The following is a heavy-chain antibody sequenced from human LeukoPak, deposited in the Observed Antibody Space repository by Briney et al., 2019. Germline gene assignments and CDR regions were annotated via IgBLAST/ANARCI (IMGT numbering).Heavy chain of an antibody. CDR1: GYTFTSYG. CDR2: ISAYNGNT. J-gene: IGHJ4*02. Sequence: ASVKVSCTASGYTFTSYGISWVRQAPGQGLEWMGWISAYNGNTNYAQKLQGRVTMTTDTSTSTAYMELRSLRSDDTAVYYCARGEYYYDSSGYFDYWGQGTLVTVSS. D-gene: IGHD3-22*01. CDR3: ARGEYYYDSSGYFDY. V-gene: IGHV1-18*01.